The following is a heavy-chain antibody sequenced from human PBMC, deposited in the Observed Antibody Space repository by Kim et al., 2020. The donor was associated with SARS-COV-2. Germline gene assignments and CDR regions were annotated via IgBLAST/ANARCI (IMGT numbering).Heavy chain of an antibody. CDR3: ARYYFASGGYSYFDY. CDR2: MHYTGTT. V-gene: IGHV4-31*11. Sequence: SETLSLTCAVSGASITNGDYYWGWIRQFPGKGLEWIGYMHYTGTTSYNLSLRSRPTISLDASKNQFSLRLSSVTAADTAVYYCARYYFASGGYSYFDYWG. D-gene: IGHD3-10*01. CDR1: GASITNGDYY. J-gene: IGHJ4*01.